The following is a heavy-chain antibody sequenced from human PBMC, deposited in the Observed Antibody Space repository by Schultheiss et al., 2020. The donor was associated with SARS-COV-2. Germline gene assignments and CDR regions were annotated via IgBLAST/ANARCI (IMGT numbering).Heavy chain of an antibody. CDR1: GYDFSTNW. CDR2: IYSGDSDS. V-gene: IGHV5-51*01. J-gene: IGHJ5*02. Sequence: GGSLRLSCKGSGYDFSTNWIAWVRQMPGKDLEWMGIIYSGDSDSKYSPSFQGQVTMSVDRSISTAYLQYSSLTTSDTAMYYCARQGRGLDPWGQGTLVTVSS. CDR3: ARQGRGLDP.